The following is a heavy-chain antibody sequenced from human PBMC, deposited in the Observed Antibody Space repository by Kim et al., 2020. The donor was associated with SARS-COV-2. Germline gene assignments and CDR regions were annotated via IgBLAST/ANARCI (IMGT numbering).Heavy chain of an antibody. V-gene: IGHV3-21*01. CDR2: ISSSSSYI. CDR3: ARDYYGDYYFDY. D-gene: IGHD4-17*01. CDR1: GFTFSTYS. Sequence: GGSLRLSCAASGFTFSTYSMNWVRQAPGKGLEWVSSISSSSSYIYYADSVKGRFTISRDNAKSSLYLQMNSLRAEDTAVYYCARDYYGDYYFDYWGQGTLVTVSS. J-gene: IGHJ4*02.